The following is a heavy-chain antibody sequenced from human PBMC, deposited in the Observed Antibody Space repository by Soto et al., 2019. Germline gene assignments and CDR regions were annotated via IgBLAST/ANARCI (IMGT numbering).Heavy chain of an antibody. D-gene: IGHD6-19*01. V-gene: IGHV4-39*01. CDR1: GGSISSSSYY. J-gene: IGHJ4*02. Sequence: QLQLQESGPGLVKPSETLSLPCTVSGGSISSSSYYWGWIRQPPGKGLEWIGSIYYSGSTYYNPSLTSGVIISVDTSKNQFSLKLGSVTAADTAVYYCARHAVHSSGFTVYWGQGTLVTVSS. CDR3: ARHAVHSSGFTVY. CDR2: IYYSGST.